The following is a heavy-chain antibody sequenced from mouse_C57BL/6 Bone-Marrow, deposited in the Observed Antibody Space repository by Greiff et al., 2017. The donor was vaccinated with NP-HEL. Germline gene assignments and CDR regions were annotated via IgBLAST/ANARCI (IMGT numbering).Heavy chain of an antibody. D-gene: IGHD2-4*01. CDR2: IYIGNGYT. J-gene: IGHJ1*03. CDR3: ATYDYDSYWYFDV. Sequence: DVKLQESGAELVRPGSSVKMSCKTSGYTFTSYGINWVKQRPGQGLEWIGYIYIGNGYTEYNEKFKGKATLTSDTSSSTAYMQLSSLTSEDSAIYFCATYDYDSYWYFDVWGTGTTVTVSS. V-gene: IGHV1-58*01. CDR1: GYTFTSYG.